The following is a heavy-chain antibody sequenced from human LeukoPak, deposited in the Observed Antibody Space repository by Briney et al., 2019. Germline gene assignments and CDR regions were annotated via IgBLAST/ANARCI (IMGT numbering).Heavy chain of an antibody. CDR2: ISYDGSNK. Sequence: GGSLRLSCAASGFTFGSYSIHWVRQAPGKGLEWVAVISYDGSNKYYADSVKGRFTISRDNSKNTLYLQMNSLRAEDTAGYYCARLPGYSVYDYLRVPEDYFNYWGQGTLVTVSS. D-gene: IGHD5/OR15-5a*01. CDR1: GFTFGSYS. CDR3: ARLPGYSVYDYLRVPEDYFNY. J-gene: IGHJ4*02. V-gene: IGHV3-30-3*01.